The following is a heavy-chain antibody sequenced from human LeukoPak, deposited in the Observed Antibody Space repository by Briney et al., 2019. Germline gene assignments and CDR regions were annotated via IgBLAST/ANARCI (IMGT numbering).Heavy chain of an antibody. J-gene: IGHJ4*02. D-gene: IGHD5-12*01. V-gene: IGHV4-39*01. Sequence: SETLSLTCAVSGASISSGTYSWGWMRQPPGKGPEWIGSFSYSGDGCYNSSLKSRVTISMGTSKNQFSLEVTSVTAADTAVYYCWAIVPTNKLDYWGQGTLVTVSS. CDR3: WAIVPTNKLDY. CDR2: FSYSGDG. CDR1: GASISSGTYS.